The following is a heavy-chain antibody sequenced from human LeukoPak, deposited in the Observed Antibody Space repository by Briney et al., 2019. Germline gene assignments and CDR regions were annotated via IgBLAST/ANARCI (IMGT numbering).Heavy chain of an antibody. CDR2: IYPGDSDT. CDR3: ARRLGSSGWFNWFDP. CDR1: GYSFTSYW. V-gene: IGHV5-51*01. D-gene: IGHD6-19*01. Sequence: GESLKISCKGSGYSFTSYWIDWVRQMPGKGLEWMGIIYPGDSDTRYSPSFQGQVTISADKSISTAYLQWSSLKASDTAMYYCARRLGSSGWFNWFDPWGQGTLVTVSS. J-gene: IGHJ5*02.